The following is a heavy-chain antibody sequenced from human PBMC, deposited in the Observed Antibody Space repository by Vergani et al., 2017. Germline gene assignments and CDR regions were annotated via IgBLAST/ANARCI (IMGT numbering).Heavy chain of an antibody. CDR2: ITSGSTTT. V-gene: IGHV3-48*01. D-gene: IGHD5-12*01. CDR3: ARDSDLVAPDARFDY. Sequence: EVLLVESGGGLVQPGGSLRLSCAASGFNFRTYAMNWVRQAPGKGLEWLSYITSGSTTTYYADSLKGRFTISRDNVKTLLYLDINSLRAEDTAVYYCARDSDLVAPDARFDYGGQGTLVTVSS. CDR1: GFNFRTYA. J-gene: IGHJ4*02.